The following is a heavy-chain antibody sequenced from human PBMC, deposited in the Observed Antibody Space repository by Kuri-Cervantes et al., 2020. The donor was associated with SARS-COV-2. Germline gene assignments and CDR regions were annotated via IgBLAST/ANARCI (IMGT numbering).Heavy chain of an antibody. Sequence: GESLKISCKGSGYSFTKYWIGWVRQMPGKGLEWMGIIWPGDSNIRDTPSFQDQATISVDTSISTAYLQWSSLKASDTAMYYCARHGAVRTQFDPFDIWGQGTMVTVSS. V-gene: IGHV5-51*01. CDR1: GYSFTKYW. J-gene: IGHJ3*02. CDR2: IWPGDSNI. D-gene: IGHD3-16*01. CDR3: ARHGAVRTQFDPFDI.